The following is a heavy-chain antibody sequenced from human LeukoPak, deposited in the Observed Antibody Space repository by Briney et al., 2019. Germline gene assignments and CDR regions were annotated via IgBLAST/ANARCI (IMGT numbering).Heavy chain of an antibody. J-gene: IGHJ3*02. CDR2: ISGSGGST. V-gene: IGHV3-23*01. CDR3: VKERISGAYAGAFDI. D-gene: IGHD3-3*01. Sequence: GGSLRLSCAASGFIFSNYAMSWVRQAPGKGLEWVSHISGSGGSTYYVDTVKGRFTVSRDNSKNTLYLQMNSLRAEDTAVYYCVKERISGAYAGAFDIWGQGTMVTVSS. CDR1: GFIFSNYA.